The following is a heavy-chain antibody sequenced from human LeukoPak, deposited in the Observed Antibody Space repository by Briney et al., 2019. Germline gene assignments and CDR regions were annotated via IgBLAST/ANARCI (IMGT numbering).Heavy chain of an antibody. CDR2: ISSSSSYI. CDR1: GFTFSTYS. CDR3: ARDNGMYSSSWTDN. Sequence: GGSRRLSCAAPGFTFSTYSMNWGRKAPGKGLGWVSSISSSSSYIYYAHSVKGRFTISRDNAKNSLSLQMNSLRAEVTAVYYCARDNGMYSSSWTDNWGQGTLVTVSS. J-gene: IGHJ4*02. D-gene: IGHD6-13*01. V-gene: IGHV3-21*01.